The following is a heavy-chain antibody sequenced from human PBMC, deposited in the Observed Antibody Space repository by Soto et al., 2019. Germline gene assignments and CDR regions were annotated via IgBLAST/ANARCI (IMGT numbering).Heavy chain of an antibody. CDR2: AHHSGRT. Sequence: QVQLQESGPGLVKPSGTLSLTCTVSGGSMSSSNWWNWVRQSPGKGLEWIGEAHHSGRTNYNPSLSSRVPRTXDKSKNHFSLKLSSVTAADTAAYYCARSEATGLDYWGQGTLVTVSS. D-gene: IGHD1-26*01. CDR1: GGSMSSSNW. CDR3: ARSEATGLDY. V-gene: IGHV4-4*02. J-gene: IGHJ4*02.